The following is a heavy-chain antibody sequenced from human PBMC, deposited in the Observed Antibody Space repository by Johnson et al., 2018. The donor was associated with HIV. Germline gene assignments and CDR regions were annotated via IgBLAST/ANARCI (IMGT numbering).Heavy chain of an antibody. D-gene: IGHD1-26*01. V-gene: IGHV3-9*01. J-gene: IGHJ3*02. Sequence: EVQLVESGGDLVQPGRSLRLSCAASGFTFDDYAIHWVRQAPGKGLEWVSGISWYCGGIGYADSVKGRFTISRDNAKNSLYLQMNSLRAEDTALYDCVKEMGPAITKWGSGVAFDIWGQGTMVTVSS. CDR3: VKEMGPAITKWGSGVAFDI. CDR1: GFTFDDYA. CDR2: ISWYCGGI.